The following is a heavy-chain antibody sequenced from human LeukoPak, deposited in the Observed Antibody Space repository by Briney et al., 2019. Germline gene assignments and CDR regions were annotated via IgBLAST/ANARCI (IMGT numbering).Heavy chain of an antibody. J-gene: IGHJ3*02. CDR3: AREWDSSSSRDPHDAFDI. V-gene: IGHV1-18*01. Sequence: ASVKVSCKASGYTFTSYGISWVRQAPGQGLEWMGWISAYNGNTNYAQKLQGRVTMTTDTSTSTAYIELRSLRSDDTAVYYCAREWDSSSSRDPHDAFDIWGQGTMVTVSS. CDR1: GYTFTSYG. D-gene: IGHD6-6*01. CDR2: ISAYNGNT.